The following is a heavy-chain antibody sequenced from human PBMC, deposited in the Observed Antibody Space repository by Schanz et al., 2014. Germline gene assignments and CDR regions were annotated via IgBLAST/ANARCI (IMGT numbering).Heavy chain of an antibody. J-gene: IGHJ4*02. D-gene: IGHD3-10*01. CDR2: INPDSGET. CDR3: ARGGVLVLPPGTVKKGNDY. Sequence: QVLLVQSGAEVKQPGASVKVSCKASGYTFTAYFIHWVRQAPGQGLEWMGRINPDSGETLYAQRFQGRVTLTRDTSIRTAYMDLRSLLSDDAAVYFCARGGVLVLPPGTVKKGNDYWGQGTLVTVSS. CDR1: GYTFTAYF. V-gene: IGHV1-2*06.